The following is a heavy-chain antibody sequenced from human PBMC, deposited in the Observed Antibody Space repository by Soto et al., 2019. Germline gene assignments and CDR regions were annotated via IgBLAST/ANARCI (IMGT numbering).Heavy chain of an antibody. Sequence: ASVKVSCKASGYTFTSYDISWVRQAPGQGLEWMGWISAYNGNTNYAQKLQGRVTMTTDTSTSTAYMELRSLRSDDTAVYYCARDRPTTIWFGELLSWGQGTLVTVSS. CDR3: ARDRPTTIWFGELLS. J-gene: IGHJ5*02. CDR1: GYTFTSYD. CDR2: ISAYNGNT. D-gene: IGHD3-10*01. V-gene: IGHV1-18*01.